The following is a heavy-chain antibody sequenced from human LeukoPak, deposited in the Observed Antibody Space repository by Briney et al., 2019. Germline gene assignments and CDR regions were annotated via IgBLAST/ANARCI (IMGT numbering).Heavy chain of an antibody. CDR1: LVTLSAAW. CDR3: VRDMGYYDKV. J-gene: IGHJ4*02. CDR2: INTDGNTR. Sequence: GCPRLSPATSLVTLSAAWMHSGSPTPGGRLVWVSSINTDGNTRDYADSVKGRFTISSDNARNTLYLQMNSLRAEDTAVYYCVRDMGYYDKVWGQGTLVTVSS. V-gene: IGHV3-74*01. D-gene: IGHD3-22*01.